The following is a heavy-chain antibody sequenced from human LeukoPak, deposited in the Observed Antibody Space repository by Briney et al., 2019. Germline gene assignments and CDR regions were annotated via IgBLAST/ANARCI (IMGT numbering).Heavy chain of an antibody. V-gene: IGHV1-2*02. D-gene: IGHD1-26*01. CDR3: ARATRAPWVADDAFDI. CDR2: INPNSGGT. J-gene: IGHJ3*02. CDR1: GYTFTGYY. Sequence: ASVKVSCKASGYTFTGYYMHWVRQAPGQGLEWMGWINPNSGGTNYAQKFQGRVTMTRDTSISTAYMGLSRLRSDDTAVYYCARATRAPWVADDAFDIWGQGTMVTVSS.